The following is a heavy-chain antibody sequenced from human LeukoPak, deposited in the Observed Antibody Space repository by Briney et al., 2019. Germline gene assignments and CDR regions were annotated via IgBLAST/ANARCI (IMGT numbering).Heavy chain of an antibody. CDR1: GYTFTGYY. CDR2: INPNSGGT. V-gene: IGHV1-2*02. Sequence: ASVKVSCKASGYTFTGYYMHWVRQAPGQGLEWMGWINPNSGGTNYAQKLQGRVTMTTDTSTSTAYMELRSLRSDDTAVYYCARVKDLAVAGTNWFDPWGQGTLVTVSS. J-gene: IGHJ5*02. D-gene: IGHD6-19*01. CDR3: ARVKDLAVAGTNWFDP.